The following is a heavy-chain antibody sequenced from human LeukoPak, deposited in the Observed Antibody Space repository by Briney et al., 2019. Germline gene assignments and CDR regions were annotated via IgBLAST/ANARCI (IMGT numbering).Heavy chain of an antibody. CDR2: ISDDGRSK. CDR3: AKDLSGSQEG. D-gene: IGHD1-26*01. V-gene: IGHV3-30*18. J-gene: IGHJ4*02. CDR1: GFSFISYG. Sequence: GGSLRLSCAASGFSFISYGMHWVRQAPGKGLEWVGVISDDGRSKDYADSVKGRFTISRDNSKDTLYLQMNSLRAEDTAVYYCAKDLSGSQEGWGQGTLVTVSS.